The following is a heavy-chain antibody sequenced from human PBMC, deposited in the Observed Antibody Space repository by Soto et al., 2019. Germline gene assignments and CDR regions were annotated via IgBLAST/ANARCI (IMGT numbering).Heavy chain of an antibody. Sequence: QVQLQQSGPGLVKASETLSLTCTVSGGSITNYYWSWIRQPAGKGLEWIGRMYTKERTNYNLSFKSRVTMSVDTSKNQFSRKLNAVTAADTAVYYCARDDYKDGGNNWFDPWGQGTLVTVSS. CDR1: GGSITNYY. J-gene: IGHJ5*02. V-gene: IGHV4-4*07. CDR3: ARDDYKDGGNNWFDP. D-gene: IGHD3-16*01. CDR2: MYTKERT.